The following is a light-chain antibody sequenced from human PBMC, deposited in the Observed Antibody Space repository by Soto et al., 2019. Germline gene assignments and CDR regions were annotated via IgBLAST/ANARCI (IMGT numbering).Light chain of an antibody. Sequence: QAVVTQEPSLTVSPGGTVTLTCASSTGAVTTPHYPSWFQQKPGQAPRPLIYSTTYKHSWTPARFSGSLLGGTAALTLSDVQPEDEADYYCLLYFGSVQIFGGGTKLTVL. V-gene: IGLV7-43*01. CDR2: STT. J-gene: IGLJ2*01. CDR1: TGAVTTPHY. CDR3: LLYFGSVQI.